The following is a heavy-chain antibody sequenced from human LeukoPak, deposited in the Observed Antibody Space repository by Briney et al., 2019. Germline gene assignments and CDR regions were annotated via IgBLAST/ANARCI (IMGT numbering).Heavy chain of an antibody. CDR1: GFTFSSYG. V-gene: IGHV3-30*03. D-gene: IGHD3-10*01. CDR2: ISYDGSNK. CDR3: ASGYYYGSGSYDGG. Sequence: GGSLRLSCAASGFTFSSYGMHWVRQAPGKGLEWVAVISYDGSNKYYADSVKGRFTISRDNSKNTLYLQMNSLRSDDTAVYYCASGYYYGSGSYDGGWGQGTLVTVSS. J-gene: IGHJ4*02.